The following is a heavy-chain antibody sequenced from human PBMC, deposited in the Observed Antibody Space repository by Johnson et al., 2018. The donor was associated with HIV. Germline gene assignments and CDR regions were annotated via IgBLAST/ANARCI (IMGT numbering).Heavy chain of an antibody. J-gene: IGHJ3*02. CDR3: AKVSSWYFLRAFDI. CDR2: ISYDGSNT. CDR1: GFTFSSYA. D-gene: IGHD6-13*01. V-gene: IGHV3-30*04. Sequence: QVQLVESGGGLVQPGGSLRLSCAASGFTFSSYAMHWVRQAPGKGLEWVAVISYDGSNTYCADSVKGRFTISRDNSKNTLYLQMNSLRAEDTAVYYCAKVSSWYFLRAFDIWGQGTMVTVSS.